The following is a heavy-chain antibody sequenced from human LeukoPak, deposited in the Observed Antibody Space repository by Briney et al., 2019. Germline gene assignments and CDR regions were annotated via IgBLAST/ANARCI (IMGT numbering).Heavy chain of an antibody. CDR3: AILTMITSAPNWFDP. CDR2: INPSGGST. V-gene: IGHV1-46*01. D-gene: IGHD3-22*01. Sequence: ASVKVSCKASGYTFTSYYMHWVRQAPGQGLEWMGIINPSGGSTSYAQKFQGRVTMTRDTSTSTVYMELSSLRSEDTAVYYCAILTMITSAPNWFDPWGQGTLVTVSS. CDR1: GYTFTSYY. J-gene: IGHJ5*02.